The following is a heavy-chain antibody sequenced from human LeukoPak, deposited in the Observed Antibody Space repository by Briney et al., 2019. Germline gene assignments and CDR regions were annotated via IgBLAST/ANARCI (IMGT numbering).Heavy chain of an antibody. J-gene: IGHJ6*03. V-gene: IGHV4-39*07. CDR1: GGSISSSSYY. CDR2: IYYSGST. Sequence: PSETLSLTCTVSGGSISSSSYYWGWIRQPPGKGLEWIGSIYYSGSTYYNPSLKSRVTMSVDTSKNQFSLKLSSVTAADTAVYYCARDRPRLRGYSYGYYYYMDVWGKGTTVTVSS. D-gene: IGHD5-18*01. CDR3: ARDRPRLRGYSYGYYYYMDV.